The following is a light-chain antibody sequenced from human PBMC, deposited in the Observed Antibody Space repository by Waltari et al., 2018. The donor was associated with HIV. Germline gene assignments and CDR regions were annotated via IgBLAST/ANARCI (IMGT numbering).Light chain of an antibody. J-gene: IGLJ1*01. Sequence: QSVLTQPPSASGTPGQRVTISCSGSSSNIGSNYVYWYQQLPGAAPKLLIYTNNPRPSGVPDLFSVSKSGTSASLAITGLRSEDEADYYCATWDDSLSGYVFGTGTKVTVL. V-gene: IGLV1-47*01. CDR2: TNN. CDR3: ATWDDSLSGYV. CDR1: SSNIGSNY.